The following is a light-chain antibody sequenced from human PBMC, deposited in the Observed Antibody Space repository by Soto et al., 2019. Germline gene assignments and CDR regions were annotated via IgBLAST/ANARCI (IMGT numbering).Light chain of an antibody. CDR3: LQDHNYPLT. V-gene: IGKV1-6*01. CDR1: QGIGND. CDR2: AAS. J-gene: IGKJ4*01. Sequence: AIQMTQSPSSMSASVGDRVTITCRASQGIGNDLGWYQQKPGKATNLLIYAASNLQNGVPSRFSGSGSGTAFTLTISSLQPEDFATYYCLQDHNYPLTFGGGTKVEI.